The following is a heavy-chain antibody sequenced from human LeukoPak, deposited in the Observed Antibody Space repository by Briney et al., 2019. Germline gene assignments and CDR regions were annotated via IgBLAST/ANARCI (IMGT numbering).Heavy chain of an antibody. CDR1: GFTFSSYA. CDR3: AKVPYYDFWSGHEFDY. Sequence: GGSLRLSCAASGFTFSSYAMSWVRQAPGKGLGWVSAIGGSGGSTYYADSVKGRFTISRDNSKNTLYLQMNSLRAEDTAVYYCAKVPYYDFWSGHEFDYWGQGTLVTVSS. CDR2: IGGSGGST. V-gene: IGHV3-23*01. J-gene: IGHJ4*02. D-gene: IGHD3-3*01.